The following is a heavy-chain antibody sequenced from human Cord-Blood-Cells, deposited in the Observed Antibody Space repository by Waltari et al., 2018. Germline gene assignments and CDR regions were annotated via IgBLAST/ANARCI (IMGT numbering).Heavy chain of an antibody. CDR2: IYSGGST. J-gene: IGHJ4*02. CDR3: ARDVHDSSGYYPH. V-gene: IGHV3-53*01. Sequence: EVQLVESGGGLIQPGGSLRLSCAASGFTVRSNYMSWVRRAPGKGLGWVSVIYSGGSTYYADSVKGRFTISRDNSKNTLYLQMNSLRAEDTAVYYCARDVHDSSGYYPHWGQGTLVTVSS. D-gene: IGHD3-22*01. CDR1: GFTVRSNY.